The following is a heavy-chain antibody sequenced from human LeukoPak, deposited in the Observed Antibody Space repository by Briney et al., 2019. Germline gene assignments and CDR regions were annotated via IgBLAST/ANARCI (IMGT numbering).Heavy chain of an antibody. Sequence: KVSCKASGGTFSSYAISWVRQAPGQGLEWMGGIIPIFGTANYAQKFQGRVTITTDESTSTAYMELSSLRSEDTAVYYCARGGYSSGWSFDYWGQGTLVTVSS. D-gene: IGHD6-19*01. CDR3: ARGGYSSGWSFDY. V-gene: IGHV1-69*05. CDR1: GGTFSSYA. CDR2: IIPIFGTA. J-gene: IGHJ4*02.